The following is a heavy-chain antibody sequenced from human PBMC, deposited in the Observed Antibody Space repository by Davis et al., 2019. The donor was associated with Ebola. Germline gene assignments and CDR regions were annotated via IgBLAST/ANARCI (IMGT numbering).Heavy chain of an antibody. CDR1: GGSISSYY. D-gene: IGHD1-26*01. CDR2: IYYSGST. Sequence: MPSETLSLTCTVSGGSISSYYWSWIRQPPGKGLEWIGYIYYSGSTNYNPSLKSRVTISVDTSKNQFSLKLSSVTAADTAVYYCARDRMGVLWEAYFDYWGQGTLVTVSS. CDR3: ARDRMGVLWEAYFDY. V-gene: IGHV4-59*12. J-gene: IGHJ4*02.